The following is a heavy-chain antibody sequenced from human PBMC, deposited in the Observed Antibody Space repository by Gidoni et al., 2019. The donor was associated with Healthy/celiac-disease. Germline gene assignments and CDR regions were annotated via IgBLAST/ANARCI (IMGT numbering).Heavy chain of an antibody. Sequence: EVQLLESGGGLVQPGGSLRLSCAASGFTFSSYAMSWVRQAPGKGLEWVSAMSGSGGSTYYADSVNGRFTISRDNSKNTLYLQMNSLRAEDTAVYYCAKGGAKVFGRAAFDPWGQGTLVTVSS. CDR2: MSGSGGST. D-gene: IGHD1-26*01. V-gene: IGHV3-23*01. J-gene: IGHJ5*02. CDR3: AKGGAKVFGRAAFDP. CDR1: GFTFSSYA.